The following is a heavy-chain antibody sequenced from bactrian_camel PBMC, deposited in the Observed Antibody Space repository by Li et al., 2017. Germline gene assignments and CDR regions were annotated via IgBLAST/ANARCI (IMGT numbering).Heavy chain of an antibody. V-gene: IGHV3S40*01. J-gene: IGHJ6*01. Sequence: VQLVESGGGLVQPGGSLRLSCAASGFTFSSYDMVWVRQAPGKGLEWVSTITSGSGSTYYTYYADSVKGRFTISRDNAKNTIYLQMNNLKPEDTGMYYCAAGSAACTVAPGGHTYTSWGQGTQVTVS. CDR1: GFTFSSYD. D-gene: IGHD7*01. CDR2: ITSGSGSTYYT. CDR3: AAGSAACTVAPGGHTYTS.